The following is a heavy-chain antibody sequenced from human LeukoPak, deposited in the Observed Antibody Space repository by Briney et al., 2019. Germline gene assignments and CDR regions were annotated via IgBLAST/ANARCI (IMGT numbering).Heavy chain of an antibody. CDR3: AKDRGVIAVAGHFDY. J-gene: IGHJ4*02. D-gene: IGHD6-19*01. CDR2: ISGSGGST. CDR1: GFTFSSYA. Sequence: GGSLRLSCAASGFTFSSYAMSWVRQAPGKGLEWVSAISGSGGSTYYADSVKGRFTISRDNSKNTLYLQMNSLRAADTAVYYCAKDRGVIAVAGHFDYWGQGTLVTVSS. V-gene: IGHV3-23*01.